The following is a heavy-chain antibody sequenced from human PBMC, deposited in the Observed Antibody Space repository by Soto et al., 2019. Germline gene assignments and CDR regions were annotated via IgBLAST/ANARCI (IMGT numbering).Heavy chain of an antibody. D-gene: IGHD3-9*01. CDR2: ISAYNGNT. Sequence: ASVKVSCKASGYTFTSYGISWVRQAPGQGLEWMGWISAYNGNTNYAQKLQGRVTMTTDTSTSTAYMELRSLGSDDTAVYYCARVTELRYFDWSPRAFHYWGQGTLVTV. V-gene: IGHV1-18*01. CDR3: ARVTELRYFDWSPRAFHY. J-gene: IGHJ4*02. CDR1: GYTFTSYG.